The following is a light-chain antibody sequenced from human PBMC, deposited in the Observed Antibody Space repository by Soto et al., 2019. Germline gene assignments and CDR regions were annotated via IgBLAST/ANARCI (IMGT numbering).Light chain of an antibody. CDR1: QDISVY. V-gene: IGKV1-27*01. CDR3: QKVSTAPPT. CDR2: SAS. Sequence: DIQMTQSPSSLSASVGDRVTITCRASQDISVYLAWYKQKPGKVPKLLIYSASTLQSGVQSRFSGSGSGTDFTPTISSLQPEDVAADYCQKVSTAPPTFGQGTRLEIK. J-gene: IGKJ5*01.